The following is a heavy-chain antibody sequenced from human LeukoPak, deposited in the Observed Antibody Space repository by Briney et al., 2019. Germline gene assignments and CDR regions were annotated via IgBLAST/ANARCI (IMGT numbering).Heavy chain of an antibody. V-gene: IGHV4-39*07. D-gene: IGHD6-13*01. Sequence: SETPSLTCTVSGDSLNNNFYYWGWVRQPPGKELEWIGTISHTGDTFYNPSLKSRVTISTDTSKSHFSLKLTSVTAADTAVYYCARDQGSSSWFYYWGQGILVTVSS. CDR1: GDSLNNNFYY. J-gene: IGHJ4*02. CDR3: ARDQGSSSWFYY. CDR2: ISHTGDT.